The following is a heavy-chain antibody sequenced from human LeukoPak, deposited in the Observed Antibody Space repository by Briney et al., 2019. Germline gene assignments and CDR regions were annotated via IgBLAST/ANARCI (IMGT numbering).Heavy chain of an antibody. Sequence: GGSLRLSCAASGFTFSSCSMHWVRQAPGKGLVWVSRIKGDGSSISYADSVKGRFTIFRDNAKNTLFLQMDSLRAEDTAVYYCVRGTIAAAGIDYWGQGTLATVSS. CDR1: GFTFSSCS. J-gene: IGHJ4*02. D-gene: IGHD6-13*01. CDR3: VRGTIAAAGIDY. CDR2: IKGDGSSI. V-gene: IGHV3-74*01.